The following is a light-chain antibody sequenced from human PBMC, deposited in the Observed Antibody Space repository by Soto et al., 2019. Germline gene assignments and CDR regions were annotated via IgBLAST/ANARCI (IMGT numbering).Light chain of an antibody. V-gene: IGLV2-14*01. CDR2: EVS. CDR3: SSYTVTTTWV. Sequence: QSALTQPASVSGSPGQSITISCTGTKNDIGDYNYVSWYQQHPGKVPKLMIYEVSNRPSGVSNRFSGSKSGNTASLTISGLQAEAEADYYCSSYTVTTTWVFGGGTKLTVL. J-gene: IGLJ3*02. CDR1: KNDIGDYNY.